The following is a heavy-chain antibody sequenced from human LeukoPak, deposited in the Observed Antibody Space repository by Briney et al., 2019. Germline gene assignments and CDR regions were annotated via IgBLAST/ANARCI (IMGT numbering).Heavy chain of an antibody. CDR1: GDSVSSNSAA. CDR2: TYYRSKWYN. CDR3: ARGYCTSTNCRYYFDC. J-gene: IGHJ4*02. Sequence: SQTLSLTCAISGDSVSSNSAAWNWITQCPSRGLEWLGRTYYRSKWYNDYAVSVKSRITINPDTSKNQFSPQLNSVTPEDTAVYYCARGYCTSTNCRYYFDCWGQGTLVTVSS. D-gene: IGHD2-2*01. V-gene: IGHV6-1*01.